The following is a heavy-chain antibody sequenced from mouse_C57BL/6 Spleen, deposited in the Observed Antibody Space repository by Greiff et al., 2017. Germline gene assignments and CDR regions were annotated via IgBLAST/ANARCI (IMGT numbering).Heavy chain of an antibody. Sequence: QVTLKESGPGILQSSQTLSLTCSFSGFSLSTSGMGVSWIRQPSGKGLEWLAHIYWDDDKRYNPSLKSRLTISKDTSRNQVFLKITSVDTADTATYYCARSYDYDYYYAMDYWGQGTSVTVSS. CDR1: GFSLSTSGMG. V-gene: IGHV8-12*01. CDR3: ARSYDYDYYYAMDY. CDR2: IYWDDDK. D-gene: IGHD2-4*01. J-gene: IGHJ4*01.